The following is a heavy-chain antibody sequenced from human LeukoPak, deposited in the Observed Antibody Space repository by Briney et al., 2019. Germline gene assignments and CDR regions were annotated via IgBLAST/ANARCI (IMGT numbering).Heavy chain of an antibody. CDR1: GFTFSSYW. J-gene: IGHJ4*02. Sequence: PGGSQRLSCAASGFTFSSYWMSWVRQAPGKGLEWVANIKQDGSEKYYVDSVKGRFTISRDNAKNSLYLQMNSLRAEDTAVYYCARARYFDWLLSDHNYYFDYWGQGTLVTVSS. CDR2: IKQDGSEK. CDR3: ARARYFDWLLSDHNYYFDY. V-gene: IGHV3-7*01. D-gene: IGHD3-9*01.